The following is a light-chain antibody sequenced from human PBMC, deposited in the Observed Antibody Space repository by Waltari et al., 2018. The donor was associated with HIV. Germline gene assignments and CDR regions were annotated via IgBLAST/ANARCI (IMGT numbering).Light chain of an antibody. V-gene: IGKV3-15*01. CDR2: DIS. Sequence: EIQMTQSPATLSVSPGERATLSCRASQNVNKHLAWYQQKLDQPPRLLIYDISTRAPGIPARFSASWSGTEFTLTISSLQSEDFGVYYCQQYTYWPLTFGGGTKVEIQ. CDR1: QNVNKH. CDR3: QQYTYWPLT. J-gene: IGKJ4*01.